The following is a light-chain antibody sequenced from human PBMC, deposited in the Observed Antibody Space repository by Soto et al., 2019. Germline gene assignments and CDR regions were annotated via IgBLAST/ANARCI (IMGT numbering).Light chain of an antibody. CDR1: QSVLYTSNNKNY. CDR3: QQHYTTPFT. CDR2: WAS. J-gene: IGKJ3*01. V-gene: IGKV4-1*01. Sequence: DIVMTQSPDSLAVSLGERATINCKSSQSVLYTSNNKNYLTWYQQKPGQPPKLLIYWASTRESGVPDRFSGSGSGTDFTLTINSLQAEDVAVYYCQQHYTTPFTFGPGTKVDIK.